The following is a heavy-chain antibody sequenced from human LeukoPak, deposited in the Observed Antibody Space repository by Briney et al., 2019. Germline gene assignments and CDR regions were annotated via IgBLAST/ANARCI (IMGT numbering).Heavy chain of an antibody. CDR3: AKDFSSSSLGSWYFDL. CDR1: GFTFSSYE. CDR2: IRYDASNK. Sequence: PGGSLRLSCAASGFTFSSYEMNWVRQAPGKGLEWVAFIRYDASNKYYGDSVKGRFTVSRDNVKNTLYLQMNSLRTEDTAVYYCAKDFSSSSLGSWYFDLWGRGALVTVYS. J-gene: IGHJ2*01. D-gene: IGHD6-13*01. V-gene: IGHV3-30*02.